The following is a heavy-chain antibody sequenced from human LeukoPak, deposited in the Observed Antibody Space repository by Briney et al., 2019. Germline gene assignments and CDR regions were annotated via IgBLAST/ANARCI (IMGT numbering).Heavy chain of an antibody. CDR3: VRLLGSSSGYYFDY. D-gene: IGHD3-10*01. V-gene: IGHV3-7*05. J-gene: IGHJ4*02. CDR2: IKQDGSEK. CDR1: GFTFSSYW. Sequence: GGSLRLSCAASGFTFSSYWMSWVRQAPGKGLEWVANIKQDGSEKYYVDSVKGRFTISRDNAKNSQYLQMNSLKTEDTAVYYCVRLLGSSSGYYFDYWGQGTLVTVSS.